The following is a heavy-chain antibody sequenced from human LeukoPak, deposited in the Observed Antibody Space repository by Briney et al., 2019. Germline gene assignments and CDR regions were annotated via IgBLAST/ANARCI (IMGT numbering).Heavy chain of an antibody. CDR3: ARVRYRIQLGPDDY. Sequence: PSETLSLTCAVYGGSFSGYYWSWIRQPPGKGLEWIGEINHSGSTNYNPSLKSRVTISVDTSKNQFSLKLSSVTAADAAVYYCARVRYRIQLGPDDYWGQGTLVTVSS. J-gene: IGHJ4*02. CDR2: INHSGST. D-gene: IGHD5-18*01. V-gene: IGHV4-34*01. CDR1: GGSFSGYY.